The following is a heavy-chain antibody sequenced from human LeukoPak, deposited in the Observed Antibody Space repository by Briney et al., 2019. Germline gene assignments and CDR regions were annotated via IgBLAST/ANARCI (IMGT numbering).Heavy chain of an antibody. Sequence: PSETLSLTCTVSGGSISSYYWSWIRQPPGKGLEWIGYIYYSGSTNYNPSLKSRVTISVDTSKNQFSPKLSSVTAADTAVYYCARSIAVAGLTWFDPWGQGTLVTVSS. V-gene: IGHV4-59*01. CDR3: ARSIAVAGLTWFDP. CDR2: IYYSGST. J-gene: IGHJ5*02. D-gene: IGHD6-19*01. CDR1: GGSISSYY.